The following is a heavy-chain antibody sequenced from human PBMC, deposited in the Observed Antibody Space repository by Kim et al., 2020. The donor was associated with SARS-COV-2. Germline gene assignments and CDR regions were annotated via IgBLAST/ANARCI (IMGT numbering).Heavy chain of an antibody. V-gene: IGHV3-53*04. D-gene: IGHD3-3*01. CDR2: IYSGGST. CDR3: ASGDDDFWSTSAGPV. Sequence: GGSLRLSCAASGFTVSSNYMSWVRQAPRKGLEWVSVIYSGGSTYYADSVKGRFTISRHNSKNTLYLQMNSLRAEDTAVYYCASGDDDFWSTSAGPVCGQGTTVTVSS. J-gene: IGHJ6*02. CDR1: GFTVSSNY.